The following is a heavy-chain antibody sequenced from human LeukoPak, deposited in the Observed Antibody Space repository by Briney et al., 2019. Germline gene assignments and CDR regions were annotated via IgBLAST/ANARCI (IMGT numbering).Heavy chain of an antibody. D-gene: IGHD2-21*02. J-gene: IGHJ4*02. CDR1: GFTFSSYA. V-gene: IGHV3-23*01. CDR3: AKDVTKNSRASDS. CDR2: ISDTDSST. Sequence: GGSLRLSCAASGFTFSSYAMVWVRQAPGKGLEWVSTISDTDSSTYYADSVKGRFTVSRDNSRNTLYLQMNSLRVEDTAIYYCAKDVTKNSRASDSWGQGTLVTVSS.